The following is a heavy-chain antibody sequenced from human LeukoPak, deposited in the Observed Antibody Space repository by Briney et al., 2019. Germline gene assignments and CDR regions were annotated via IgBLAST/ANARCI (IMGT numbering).Heavy chain of an antibody. J-gene: IGHJ3*02. CDR1: GYTFTSYD. Sequence: ASVKVSRKASGYTFTSYDINWVRQATGQGLEWMGWMNPNSGNTGYAQKFQGRVTMTRNTSISTAYMELSSLRSEDTAVYYCARFSIVVVPAAPSGDDAFDIWGQGTMVTVSS. CDR2: MNPNSGNT. CDR3: ARFSIVVVPAAPSGDDAFDI. D-gene: IGHD2-2*01. V-gene: IGHV1-8*01.